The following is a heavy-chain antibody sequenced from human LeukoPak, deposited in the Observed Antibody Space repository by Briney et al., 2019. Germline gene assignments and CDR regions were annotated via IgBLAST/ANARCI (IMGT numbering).Heavy chain of an antibody. V-gene: IGHV3-30*18. CDR2: ISYDGSNK. CDR1: GFTFSSYW. CDR3: AKDPRRGWPKSYYYYGMDV. D-gene: IGHD2-15*01. J-gene: IGHJ6*02. Sequence: GGTLRLSCAASGFTFSSYWMSWVRQAPGKGLEWVAVISYDGSNKYYADSVKGRFTISRDNSKNTLYLQMNSLRAEDTAVYYCAKDPRRGWPKSYYYYGMDVWGQGTTVTVSS.